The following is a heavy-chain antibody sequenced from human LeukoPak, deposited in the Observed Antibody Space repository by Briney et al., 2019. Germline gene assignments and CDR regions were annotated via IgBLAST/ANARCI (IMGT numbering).Heavy chain of an antibody. Sequence: GGSLRLSCAASGFTFDNSAMHWVRQAPGKGLEWVSGISRNSGSIGYADSVKGRFTISRDNTKNSLYLQMNSLRAEDTALYNCAKDLLDCSGGSCYAYGMDVWGQGTTVTVSS. V-gene: IGHV3-9*01. D-gene: IGHD2-15*01. J-gene: IGHJ6*02. CDR2: ISRNSGSI. CDR1: GFTFDNSA. CDR3: AKDLLDCSGGSCYAYGMDV.